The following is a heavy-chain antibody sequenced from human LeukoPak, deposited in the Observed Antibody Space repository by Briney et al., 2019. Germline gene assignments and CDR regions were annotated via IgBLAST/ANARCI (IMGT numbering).Heavy chain of an antibody. J-gene: IGHJ6*03. CDR2: IIPIFGTA. V-gene: IGHV1-69*13. CDR3: AHGWDDYSNYYYYYMDV. D-gene: IGHD4-11*01. Sequence: SVKVSCKASGGTFSGYAISWVRQAPGQGLEWMGGIIPIFGTANYAQKFQGRVTITADESTSTAYMELSSLRSEDTAVYYCAHGWDDYSNYYYYYMDVWGKGTTVTVSS. CDR1: GGTFSGYA.